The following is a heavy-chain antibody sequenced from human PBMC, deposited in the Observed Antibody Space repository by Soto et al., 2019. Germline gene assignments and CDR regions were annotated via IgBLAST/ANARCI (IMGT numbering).Heavy chain of an antibody. D-gene: IGHD3-9*01. Sequence: PGGSLRLSCAASGFTFSSYGMHWVRQAPGKGLEWVAVIWYDGSNKYYADSVKGRFTISRDNSKNTLYLQMNSLRAEDTAVYYCAREKGYFDWLQYYFDYWGQGTLVTVSS. CDR3: AREKGYFDWLQYYFDY. CDR2: IWYDGSNK. CDR1: GFTFSSYG. J-gene: IGHJ4*02. V-gene: IGHV3-33*01.